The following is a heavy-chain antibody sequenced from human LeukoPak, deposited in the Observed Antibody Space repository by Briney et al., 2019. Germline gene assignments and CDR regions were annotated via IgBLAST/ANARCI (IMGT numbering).Heavy chain of an antibody. V-gene: IGHV1-2*06. D-gene: IGHD3-22*01. CDR2: INPNSGDT. CDR1: GYTFTGYY. J-gene: IGHJ1*01. CDR3: ARDFRWGYYDSSVVQGYFQH. Sequence: SVKVSCKASGYTFTGYYMRWVRQAPGQGLEWMGRINPNSGDTNYVQKFQGRVTMTRDTSISTAYVELSRLRSDDTAVYYCARDFRWGYYDSSVVQGYFQHWGQGTLVTVSS.